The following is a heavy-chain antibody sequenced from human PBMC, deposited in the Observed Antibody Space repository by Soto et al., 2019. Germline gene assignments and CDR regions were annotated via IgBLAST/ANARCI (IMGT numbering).Heavy chain of an antibody. CDR3: ARTYSSGWYEGWFDP. V-gene: IGHV3-21*01. D-gene: IGHD6-19*01. J-gene: IGHJ5*02. CDR1: GFTFSSYS. Sequence: EVQLVESGGGLVKPGGSLRLSCAASGFTFSSYSINWVRQAPGKGLEWVSSISSSSSYIYYADSVKGRFTISRDNAKNSLYLQMNSLRGEDTAVYYCARTYSSGWYEGWFDPWGQGALVTVSS. CDR2: ISSSSSYI.